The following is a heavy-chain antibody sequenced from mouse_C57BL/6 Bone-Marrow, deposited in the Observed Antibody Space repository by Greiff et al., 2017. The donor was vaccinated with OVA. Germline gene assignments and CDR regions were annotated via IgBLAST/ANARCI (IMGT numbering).Heavy chain of an antibody. D-gene: IGHD3-3*01. V-gene: IGHV2-9-1*01. CDR3: ARKGGLSIYAMDY. J-gene: IGHJ4*01. CDR1: GFSLTSYA. CDR2: IWTGGGT. Sequence: VQLVESGPGLVAPSQCLSITCTVSGFSLTSYAISWVRQPPGKGLEWLGVIWTGGGTNYNSALKSGQSICTDNSKSQVFLKMNSLQTDNTARNDYARKGGLSIYAMDYWGQGTSVTVSS.